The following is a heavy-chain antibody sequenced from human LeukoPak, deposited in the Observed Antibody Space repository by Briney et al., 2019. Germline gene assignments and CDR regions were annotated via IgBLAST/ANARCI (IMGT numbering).Heavy chain of an antibody. D-gene: IGHD3-10*01. Sequence: SETLSLTCTVSGGSISSYYWSWIRQPPGKGLEWIGYIYYSGSTNYNPSLKSRVTISVDTSKNQFSLKLSSVTAADTAVYYCARHTMLWFGDYWGQGTLVTVSS. CDR3: ARHTMLWFGDY. CDR2: IYYSGST. J-gene: IGHJ4*02. V-gene: IGHV4-59*08. CDR1: GGSISSYY.